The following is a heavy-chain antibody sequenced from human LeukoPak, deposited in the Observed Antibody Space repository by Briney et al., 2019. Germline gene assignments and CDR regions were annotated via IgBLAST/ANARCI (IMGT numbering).Heavy chain of an antibody. Sequence: ASVKVSYKASGYTFTSYDINWVRQATGQGLEWMGWMNPNSGNAGYAQKLQGRVTMTRDTSTSTAYMELSSLRSEDTAVYFCARGQGSYGNNWFDPWGQGTLVTVSS. J-gene: IGHJ5*02. CDR3: ARGQGSYGNNWFDP. D-gene: IGHD3-16*01. CDR1: GYTFTSYD. CDR2: MNPNSGNA. V-gene: IGHV1-8*01.